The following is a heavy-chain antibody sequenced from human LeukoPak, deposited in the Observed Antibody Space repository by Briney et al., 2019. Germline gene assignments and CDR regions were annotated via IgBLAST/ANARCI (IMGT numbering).Heavy chain of an antibody. CDR1: GFTFSSYG. V-gene: IGHV3-30*02. CDR2: IRYDGSNK. CDR3: AKVVGRFWSGYDAFDI. J-gene: IGHJ3*02. D-gene: IGHD3-3*01. Sequence: GGSLRLSCAASGFTFSSYGMHWVRQAPGKGLGGVAFIRYDGSNKYYADSVKGRFTISRDNSKNTLYLQMNSLRAEDTAVYYCAKVVGRFWSGYDAFDIWGQGTMVTVSS.